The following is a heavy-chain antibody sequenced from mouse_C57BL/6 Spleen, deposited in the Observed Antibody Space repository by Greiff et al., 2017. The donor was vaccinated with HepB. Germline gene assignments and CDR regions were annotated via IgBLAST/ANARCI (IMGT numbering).Heavy chain of an antibody. J-gene: IGHJ3*01. CDR1: GFTFSDYG. D-gene: IGHD2-1*01. V-gene: IGHV5-17*01. Sequence: DVKLQESGGGLVKPGGSLKLSCAASGFTFSDYGMHWVRQAPEKGLEWVAYISSGSSTIYYADTVKGRFTISRDNAKNTLFLQMTSLRSEDTAMYYCASIYPFAYWGQGTLVTVSA. CDR3: ASIYPFAY. CDR2: ISSGSSTI.